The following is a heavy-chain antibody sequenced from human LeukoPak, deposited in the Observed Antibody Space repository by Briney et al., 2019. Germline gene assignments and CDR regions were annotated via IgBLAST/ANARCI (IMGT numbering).Heavy chain of an antibody. V-gene: IGHV1-69*04. CDR3: ARDRRGDGYNTRRGNWFDP. CDR1: GGTFSSYA. CDR2: IIPILGIA. Sequence: ASVKVSCKSSGGTFSSYAISWVRQAPGQGLEWMGRIIPILGIANYAQKFQGRVTITADKSTSTAYMELSSLRSEDTAVYYCARDRRGDGYNTRRGNWFDPWGQGTLVTVSS. J-gene: IGHJ5*02. D-gene: IGHD5-24*01.